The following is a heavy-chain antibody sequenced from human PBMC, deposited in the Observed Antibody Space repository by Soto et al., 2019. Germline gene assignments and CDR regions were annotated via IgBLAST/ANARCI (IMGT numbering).Heavy chain of an antibody. CDR1: GGSISSYY. D-gene: IGHD2-2*02. J-gene: IGHJ6*02. CDR3: ARDVRDCSSTSCYKDYYYGMDV. Sequence: SETLSLTCTVSGGSISSYYWSWIRQPPGKGLEWIGYIYYSGSTNYNPSLKSRVTISVDTSKNKFSLKLSSVTAADTAVYYCARDVRDCSSTSCYKDYYYGMDVWGQGTTVTVSS. CDR2: IYYSGST. V-gene: IGHV4-59*01.